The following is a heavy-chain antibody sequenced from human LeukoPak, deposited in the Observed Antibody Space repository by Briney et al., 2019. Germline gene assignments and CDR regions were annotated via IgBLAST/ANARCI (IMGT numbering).Heavy chain of an antibody. CDR3: AKSSGPYSGSYYFDY. CDR2: ISGSGGST. D-gene: IGHD1-26*01. CDR1: GFTFSSYA. Sequence: GGSLRLSCAASGFTFSSYAMSWVRQAPGKGLEWVSAISGSGGSTYYADSVKGRFTLSRDNSKNTLYLQMNSLRAEDTAIYCCAKSSGPYSGSYYFDYWGQGTLVTVSS. V-gene: IGHV3-23*01. J-gene: IGHJ4*02.